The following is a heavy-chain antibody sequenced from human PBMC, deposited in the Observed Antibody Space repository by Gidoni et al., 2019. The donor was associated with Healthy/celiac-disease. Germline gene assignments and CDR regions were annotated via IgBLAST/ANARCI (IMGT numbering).Heavy chain of an antibody. CDR1: RFSLSNARMG. Sequence: QVTLKESGPVLVKPTETLTLTCTVSRFSLSNARMGVSWIRQPPGKGLEWLAHIFSNDEKSYSTSLKSRLTISKDTSKSQVVLTMTNMDPVDTATYYCARAYYHYYYYGMDVWGQGTTVTVSS. J-gene: IGHJ6*02. CDR3: ARAYYHYYYYGMDV. V-gene: IGHV2-26*01. D-gene: IGHD3-10*01. CDR2: IFSNDEK.